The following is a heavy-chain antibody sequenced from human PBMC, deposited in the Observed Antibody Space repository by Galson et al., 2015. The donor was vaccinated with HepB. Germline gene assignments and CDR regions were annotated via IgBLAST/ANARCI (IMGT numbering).Heavy chain of an antibody. CDR1: GFTFSAYA. CDR2: VSSDDSNK. J-gene: IGHJ4*02. CDR3: ARTFYLDY. V-gene: IGHV3-30*04. Sequence: SLRLSCAASGFTFSAYAMHWVRQAPGKGLEWVALVSSDDSNKYYADSVRGRFTISRDNSRNTVYLQMNSLRAEDTAVYYCARTFYLDYWGQGTLVTVSS.